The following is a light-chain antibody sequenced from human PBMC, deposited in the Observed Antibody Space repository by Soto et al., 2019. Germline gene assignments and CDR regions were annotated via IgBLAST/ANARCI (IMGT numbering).Light chain of an antibody. J-gene: IGKJ1*01. CDR3: HQYNNWPQT. CDR2: GAS. CDR1: QSVSSY. Sequence: EIVMTQSPSTLSASAGERATLSCRASQSVSSYLAWYQQKPGQAPNLLIYGASTMASGVPARFSGRGSGTAITLTISSLQTDDFAADYCHQYNNWPQTFGRGTKVYSK. V-gene: IGKV3-15*01.